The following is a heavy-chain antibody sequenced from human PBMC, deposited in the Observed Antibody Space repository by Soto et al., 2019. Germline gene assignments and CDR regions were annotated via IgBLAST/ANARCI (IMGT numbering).Heavy chain of an antibody. CDR2: ISYDGSHK. Sequence: GGSLRLSCVASGFTFSNFAMHWVRQAPGKGLEWVTVISYDGSHKYYADSVKGRFTISRDNSKNTLFLQMNSLRPEDTAVYYCARESYGNHYFDYWGQGTLVTVSS. CDR1: GFTFSNFA. J-gene: IGHJ4*02. D-gene: IGHD4-4*01. CDR3: ARESYGNHYFDY. V-gene: IGHV3-30-3*01.